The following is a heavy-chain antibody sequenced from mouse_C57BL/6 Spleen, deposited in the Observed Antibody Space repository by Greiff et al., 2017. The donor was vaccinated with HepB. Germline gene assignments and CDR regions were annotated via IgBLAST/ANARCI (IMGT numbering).Heavy chain of an antibody. J-gene: IGHJ2*01. V-gene: IGHV5-9-1*02. Sequence: DVMLVESGEGLVKPGGSLKLSCAASGFTFSSYAMSWVRQTPEKRLEWVAYISSGGDYIYYADTVKGRFTISRDNARNTLYLQMSSLKSEDTAMYYCTRDGVQGFDYWGQGTTLTVSS. CDR1: GFTFSSYA. D-gene: IGHD2-14*01. CDR2: ISSGGDYI. CDR3: TRDGVQGFDY.